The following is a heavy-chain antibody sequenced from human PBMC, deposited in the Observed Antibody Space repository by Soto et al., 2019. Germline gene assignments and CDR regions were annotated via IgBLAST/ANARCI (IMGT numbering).Heavy chain of an antibody. D-gene: IGHD3-3*01. Sequence: QLHLVQSGAVVKKPGASVTVSCSASGYPVTAYYMHWVRQAPGRGLEWMGGINPATGAAKYTQTFQDRITLTRDTSPGTVFMEMSGLQYEDTAVFYCASGGGVGVAGSAAFDMCGQGTLVNVSS. CDR2: INPATGAA. V-gene: IGHV1-2*02. J-gene: IGHJ3*02. CDR1: GYPVTAYY. CDR3: ASGGGVGVAGSAAFDM.